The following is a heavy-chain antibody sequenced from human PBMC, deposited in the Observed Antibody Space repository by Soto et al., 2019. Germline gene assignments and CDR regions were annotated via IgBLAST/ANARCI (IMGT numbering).Heavy chain of an antibody. CDR3: AKEGGRARGYNYGNTYFDY. V-gene: IGHV3-7*01. CDR2: IKPDESEK. Sequence: PGGSLRLSCTASGFTFSDSWMTWVRQAPGKGLEWVARIKPDESEKKYADSVKGRFSISRDNAKNSMYLQMDSLRGEDTAVYYCAKEGGRARGYNYGNTYFDYWGQGTRVTVSS. J-gene: IGHJ4*02. D-gene: IGHD5-12*01. CDR1: GFTFSDSW.